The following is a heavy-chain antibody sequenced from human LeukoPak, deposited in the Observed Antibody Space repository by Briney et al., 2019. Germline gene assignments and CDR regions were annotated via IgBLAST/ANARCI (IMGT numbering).Heavy chain of an antibody. V-gene: IGHV3-30-3*01. CDR3: ARGYDILTGYYIDY. Sequence: GGSLRLSCAASGFTFSSYAMHWVRQAPGKGLEWVAVISYDGSNKYYADSVKGRFTFSRDNSKNTLYLQMNSLRAEDTAVYYCARGYDILTGYYIDYWGQGTLVTVSS. J-gene: IGHJ4*02. CDR2: ISYDGSNK. D-gene: IGHD3-9*01. CDR1: GFTFSSYA.